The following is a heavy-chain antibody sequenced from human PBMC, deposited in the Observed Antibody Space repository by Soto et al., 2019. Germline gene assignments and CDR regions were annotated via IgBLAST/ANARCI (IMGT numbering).Heavy chain of an antibody. V-gene: IGHV4-4*02. D-gene: IGHD3-10*01. CDR3: ARGFYGSGTYAFDI. Sequence: SETLSLTCTVSGGSISSSHWWNWVRQPPGKGLEWIGDIYHNGNTNHNPSLKSRVTISVDKSKNQFSLKLSSVTAADTAMYFCARGFYGSGTYAFDIWGHGTMVTVSS. CDR1: GGSISSSHW. J-gene: IGHJ3*02. CDR2: IYHNGNT.